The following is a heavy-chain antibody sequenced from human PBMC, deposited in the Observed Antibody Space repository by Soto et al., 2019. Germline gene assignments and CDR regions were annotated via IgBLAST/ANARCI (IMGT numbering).Heavy chain of an antibody. D-gene: IGHD1-7*01. Sequence: ASVKVSCKASGYTFTSYYMHWVRQAPGQGLEWMGIINPSGGSTSYAQKFQGRVTINPDTSKNQFSLQLNSVTPEDTAVYYCARGRSHNWSYGIGMDVWGQGTTVTVSS. V-gene: IGHV1-46*01. J-gene: IGHJ6*02. CDR2: INPSGGST. CDR1: GYTFTSYY. CDR3: ARGRSHNWSYGIGMDV.